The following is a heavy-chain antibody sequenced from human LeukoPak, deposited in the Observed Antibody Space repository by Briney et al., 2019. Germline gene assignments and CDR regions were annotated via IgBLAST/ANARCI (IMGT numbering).Heavy chain of an antibody. Sequence: SETLSLTCTVSGGSISSSSYYWGWIRQPPGKGLEWIGSIYYSGSTYYNPSLKSRVIISIDTSKNQFSLRLSSMTAADTAVYYCARWTGGVRNFDYWGQGTLVTVSS. V-gene: IGHV4-39*07. CDR1: GGSISSSSYY. CDR2: IYYSGST. J-gene: IGHJ4*02. D-gene: IGHD2-8*02. CDR3: ARWTGGVRNFDY.